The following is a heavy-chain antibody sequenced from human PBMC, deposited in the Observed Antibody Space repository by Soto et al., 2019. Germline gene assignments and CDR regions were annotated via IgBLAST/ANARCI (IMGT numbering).Heavy chain of an antibody. V-gene: IGHV1-69*08. CDR1: GGTFSSYT. CDR3: ARDGTSGYSGYETGEYYFDY. CDR2: IIPILGIA. Sequence: QVQLVQSGAEVKKPGSSVKVSCKASGGTFSSYTISWVRQAPGQGLEWMGRIIPILGIANYEQKFQGRVTITADKSTSTAYMELSSLRSEDTAVYYCARDGTSGYSGYETGEYYFDYWGQGTLVTVSS. J-gene: IGHJ4*02. D-gene: IGHD5-12*01.